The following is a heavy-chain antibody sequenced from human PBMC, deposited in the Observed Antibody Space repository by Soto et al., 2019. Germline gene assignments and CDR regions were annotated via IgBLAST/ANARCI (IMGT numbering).Heavy chain of an antibody. Sequence: EVQLVESGGGLVKPGESLRLSCAAPGFTFNYFTMNWVRQAPGKGLEWVASISSSSSHKYSADSVRGRFTFSRDNANNSLYLQMNSLRVEDTAVYYCARLRSDAFDIWGQGTLVTVSS. V-gene: IGHV3-21*04. D-gene: IGHD4-17*01. CDR1: GFTFNYFT. CDR2: ISSSSSHK. J-gene: IGHJ3*02. CDR3: ARLRSDAFDI.